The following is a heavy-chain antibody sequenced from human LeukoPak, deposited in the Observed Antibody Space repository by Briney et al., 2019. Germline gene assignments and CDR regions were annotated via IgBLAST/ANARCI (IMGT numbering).Heavy chain of an antibody. J-gene: IGHJ4*02. D-gene: IGHD3-10*01. Sequence: SETLSLTCTVSGGSISSYYWSWIRQPPGKGLEWIGYIYYSGSTNYNPSLKSRVTISVDTSKNQFSLKLSSVTAADTAVYYCARDRSEFGYWGQGTLVTVSS. CDR1: GGSISSYY. CDR2: IYYSGST. CDR3: ARDRSEFGY. V-gene: IGHV4-59*01.